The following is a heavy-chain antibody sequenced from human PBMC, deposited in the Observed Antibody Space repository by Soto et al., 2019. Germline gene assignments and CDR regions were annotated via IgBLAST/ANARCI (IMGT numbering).Heavy chain of an antibody. J-gene: IGHJ6*02. CDR2: IYSGGST. Sequence: VGSLRLSCAASGFTVSSNYMSWVRQAPGKGLEWVSVIYSGGSTYYADSVKGRFTISRDNSKNTLYLQMNSLRAEDTAVYYCARDGTYYDILTGQKGPRGMDVWGQGTTVTVSS. V-gene: IGHV3-53*01. CDR1: GFTVSSNY. CDR3: ARDGTYYDILTGQKGPRGMDV. D-gene: IGHD3-9*01.